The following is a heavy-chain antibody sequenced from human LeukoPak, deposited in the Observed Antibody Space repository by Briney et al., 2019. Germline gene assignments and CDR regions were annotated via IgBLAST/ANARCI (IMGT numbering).Heavy chain of an antibody. CDR1: GFTFTTYA. V-gene: IGHV3-64*01. J-gene: IGHJ4*02. Sequence: TGGSLRLSCAASGFTFTTYAMHWVRQAPGKGLEYVSSVSSNEGRTYYANSVKGRFTISRDNFKNTLFLQMGSLRAEDMAVYYCAAVMTTVTGGFDYWGQGTLVIVSS. CDR2: VSSNEGRT. D-gene: IGHD4-11*01. CDR3: AAVMTTVTGGFDY.